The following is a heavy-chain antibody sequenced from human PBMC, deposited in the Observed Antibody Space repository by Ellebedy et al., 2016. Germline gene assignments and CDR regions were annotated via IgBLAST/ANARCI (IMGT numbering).Heavy chain of an antibody. V-gene: IGHV1-18*01. J-gene: IGHJ4*02. Sequence: ASVKVSXXASGYTFTSYGISWVRQAPGQGLEWMGWISVYNDNRNYAQKFQGRVTMTTDTSTSTVYMELSSLRSEDTAVYYCARVGSSRDYWGQGTLVTVSS. CDR3: ARVGSSRDY. D-gene: IGHD1-26*01. CDR1: GYTFTSYG. CDR2: ISVYNDNR.